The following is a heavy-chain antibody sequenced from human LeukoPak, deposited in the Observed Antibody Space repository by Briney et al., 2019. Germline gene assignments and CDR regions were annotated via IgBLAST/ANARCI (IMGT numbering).Heavy chain of an antibody. CDR1: GFTFSNYG. D-gene: IGHD3-10*01. CDR2: ITASSSST. V-gene: IGHV3-23*01. Sequence: PGGSLRLSCEASGFTFSNYGMSWVRQAPGKGLEWVSAITASSSSTHDADSVQGRFTISRDNSKNTLYLQMNSLRAEDTAIYYCARDLGGYSGHTIVYWGQGILVTVSS. CDR3: ARDLGGYSGHTIVY. J-gene: IGHJ4*02.